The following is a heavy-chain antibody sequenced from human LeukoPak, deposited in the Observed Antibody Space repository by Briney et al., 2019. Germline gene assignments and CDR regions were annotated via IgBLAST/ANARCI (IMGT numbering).Heavy chain of an antibody. D-gene: IGHD3-22*01. CDR1: AFTFRIYS. Sequence: GGSLRLSCAASAFTFRIYSMSWVRQAPGEGLEWVSATGGSVGSMYYAASVKGRFTISRDNCKNILHLQTNSLRAEDTAVYYCAKGGFSSGIYYYGMDVWGQGTTVTVSS. J-gene: IGHJ6*02. CDR2: TGGSVGSM. V-gene: IGHV3-23*01. CDR3: AKGGFSSGIYYYGMDV.